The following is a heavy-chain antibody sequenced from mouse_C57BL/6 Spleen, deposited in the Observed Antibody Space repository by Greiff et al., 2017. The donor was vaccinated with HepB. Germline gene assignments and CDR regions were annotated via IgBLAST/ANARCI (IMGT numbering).Heavy chain of an antibody. D-gene: IGHD2-4*01. CDR2: IDPSDSYT. CDR3: ARSDYDGGYYFDY. CDR1: GYTFTSYW. Sequence: QVQLQQPGAELVRPGTSVKLSCKASGYTFTSYWMHWVKQRPGQGLEWIGVIDPSDSYTNYNQKFKGKATLTVDTSSSTAYMQLSSLTSEDSAVYYCARSDYDGGYYFDYWGQGTTLTVSS. V-gene: IGHV1-59*01. J-gene: IGHJ2*01.